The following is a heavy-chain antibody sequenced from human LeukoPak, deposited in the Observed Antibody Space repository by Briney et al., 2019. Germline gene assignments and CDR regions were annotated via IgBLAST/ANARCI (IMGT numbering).Heavy chain of an antibody. D-gene: IGHD4-17*01. CDR3: ARLPRGDYGAFDI. CDR2: IYSGGST. CDR1: GFTVSSNH. Sequence: PGGSLRLSCAASGFTVSSNHMSWVRQAPGKGLEWVSVIYSGGSTYYADSVKGRFTISRDNSKNTLYLQMNSLRAEDTAVYYCARLPRGDYGAFDIWGQGTMVTVSS. J-gene: IGHJ3*02. V-gene: IGHV3-53*01.